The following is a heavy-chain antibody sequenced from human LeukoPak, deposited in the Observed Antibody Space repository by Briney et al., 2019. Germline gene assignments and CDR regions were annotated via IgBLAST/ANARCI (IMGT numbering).Heavy chain of an antibody. CDR3: AKRGYDSSGYYMGEFDY. CDR1: GFTFSSYA. D-gene: IGHD3-22*01. CDR2: ISYDGSNK. V-gene: IGHV3-30*04. J-gene: IGHJ4*02. Sequence: GGSLRLSCAASGFTFSSYAMHWVRQAPGKGLEWVAVISYDGSNKYYADSVKGRFTISRDNSKNTLYLQMNSLRAEDTAVYYCAKRGYDSSGYYMGEFDYWGQGTLVTVSS.